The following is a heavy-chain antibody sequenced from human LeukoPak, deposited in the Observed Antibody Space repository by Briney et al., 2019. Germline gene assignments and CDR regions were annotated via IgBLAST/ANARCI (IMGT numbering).Heavy chain of an antibody. V-gene: IGHV1-2*02. J-gene: IGHJ4*02. CDR2: INPNSGDT. D-gene: IGHD6-19*01. CDR1: GYTFTGYY. Sequence: ASVKVSCKASGYTFTGYYMHWVRQAPGQGLEWMGWINPNSGDTNCAQKFQGRVTMTRDTSISTAYMELSRLRSDDTAVYYCARDKSGNSGWYSYFDYWGQGTLVTVSS. CDR3: ARDKSGNSGWYSYFDY.